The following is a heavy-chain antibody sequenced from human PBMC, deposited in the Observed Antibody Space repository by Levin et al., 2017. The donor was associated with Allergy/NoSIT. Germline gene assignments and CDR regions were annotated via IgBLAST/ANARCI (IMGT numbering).Heavy chain of an antibody. Sequence: PGGSLRLSCTASGFSLRTYSATWVRQAPGKGLEWLSYISSSSNPIFYADSVKGRFTVSRDSAKNSVYLQMNSLRADDTAVYYCAAASTSSWFEKWGQGIQVTVSS. D-gene: IGHD3-10*01. CDR3: AAASTSSWFEK. V-gene: IGHV3-48*01. CDR1: GFSLRTYS. J-gene: IGHJ4*02. CDR2: ISSSSNPI.